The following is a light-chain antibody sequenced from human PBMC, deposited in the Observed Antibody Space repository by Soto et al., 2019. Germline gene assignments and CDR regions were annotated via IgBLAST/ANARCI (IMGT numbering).Light chain of an antibody. J-gene: IGLJ2*01. Sequence: QAVVTQPASVSGSPGQSITISCTGTSSDVGGYKFVSWYQQPPGKAPKLIIYDVSDRPSGVSNRFSGSKSGNTASLTIAGLQAEDEADYYCSSYTSISTVLFGGGTKLTVL. CDR3: SSYTSISTVL. V-gene: IGLV2-14*01. CDR2: DVS. CDR1: SSDVGGYKF.